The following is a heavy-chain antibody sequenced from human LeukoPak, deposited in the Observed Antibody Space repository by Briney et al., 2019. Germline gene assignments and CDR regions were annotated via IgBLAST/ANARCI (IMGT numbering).Heavy chain of an antibody. D-gene: IGHD2-2*03. CDR1: GFNFHSHE. CDR2: ISLSGTTM. V-gene: IGHV3-48*03. J-gene: IGHJ3*02. CDR3: ARGGYCTTALCYAMNAFDI. Sequence: PGGSLRLSCAASGFNFHSHEMNWVRQAPGKRLEFFSYISLSGTTMYYADSVKGRFTISRDNAKNSLYLQMNSLRAEDTAVYYCARGGYCTTALCYAMNAFDIWGQGTMVTVSS.